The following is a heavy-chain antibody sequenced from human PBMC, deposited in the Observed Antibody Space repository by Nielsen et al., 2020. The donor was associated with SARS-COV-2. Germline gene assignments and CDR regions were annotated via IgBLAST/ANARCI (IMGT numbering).Heavy chain of an antibody. V-gene: IGHV3-21*01. Sequence: GRSLRLSCAASGLTFSSYSMNWVRQTPGKGLEWVSSISSSSTYIYYADSVKGRFTISRDNAKNSLYLQMNSLRAEDTAVYYCARDEHDYGDLFYFDYWGQGSLVIVSS. CDR1: GLTFSSYS. CDR2: ISSSSTYI. J-gene: IGHJ4*02. D-gene: IGHD4-17*01. CDR3: ARDEHDYGDLFYFDY.